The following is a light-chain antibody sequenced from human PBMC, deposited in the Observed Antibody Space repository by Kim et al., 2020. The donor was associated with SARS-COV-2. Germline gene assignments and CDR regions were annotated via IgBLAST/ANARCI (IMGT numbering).Light chain of an antibody. CDR1: SGAVTACTF. CDR3: LLSYSGARFHV. V-gene: IGLV7-46*01. J-gene: IGLJ1*01. Sequence: GAVAPTCDPSSGAVTACTFPNWFQQKPGQAPRTLLYDTSQRHSWTPARFSGSLRGGKAALTPSGAQPEDEAEYFCLLSYSGARFHVFGTGTKVTVL. CDR2: DTS.